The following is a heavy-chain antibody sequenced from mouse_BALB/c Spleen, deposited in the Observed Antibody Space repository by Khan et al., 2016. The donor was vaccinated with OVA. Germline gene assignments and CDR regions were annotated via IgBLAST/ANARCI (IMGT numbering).Heavy chain of an antibody. D-gene: IGHD2-14*01. V-gene: IGHV9-4*02. CDR1: GYTFTTAG. CDR3: ARGGAAYYRNDGGAMEY. CDR2: INTHSGVP. Sequence: QIQLVQSGPELKKPGETVRISCKASGYTFTTAGIQWVQKMPGKGLKWIGWINTHSGVPKYAEDFKGRFAFSLEISVSTAYLQITNLNNEETATXFCARGGAAYYRNDGGAMEYWGQGTSVTVSS. J-gene: IGHJ4*01.